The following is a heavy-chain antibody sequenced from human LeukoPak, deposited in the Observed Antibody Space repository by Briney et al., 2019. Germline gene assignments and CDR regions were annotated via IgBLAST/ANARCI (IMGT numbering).Heavy chain of an antibody. CDR1: GYTFTDYY. CDR2: INPNSGAT. D-gene: IGHD3-3*01. CDR3: ARDRDAGVGVVRDYYYMGV. J-gene: IGHJ6*03. Sequence: ASVKVSCKASGYTFTDYYMRWVRQAPGQGLEWMGWINPNSGATNYAQKFQGRVTMTRDSSISTAYMDLSRLRSDDTAVYHCARDRDAGVGVVRDYYYMGVWGKGTSVTVSS. V-gene: IGHV1-2*02.